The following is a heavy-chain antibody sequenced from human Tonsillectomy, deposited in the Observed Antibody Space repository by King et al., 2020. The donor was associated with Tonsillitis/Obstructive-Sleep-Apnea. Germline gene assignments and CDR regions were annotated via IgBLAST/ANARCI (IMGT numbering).Heavy chain of an antibody. J-gene: IGHJ6*03. CDR1: GFSLSTNGMC. CDR3: ARTTHYCSSTTCSSSYYYYYMDV. CDR2: IDWDDDK. Sequence: VTLQESGPALVKPTQTLTLTCTFSGFSLSTNGMCVSWIRHPPGKALEWLARIDWDDDKYYSTSLKTRLTISKDNSKNQVVLTMTNMDPVDTATYYCARTTHYCSSTTCSSSYYYYYMDVWGKGTTVTVSS. V-gene: IGHV2-70*11. D-gene: IGHD2-2*01.